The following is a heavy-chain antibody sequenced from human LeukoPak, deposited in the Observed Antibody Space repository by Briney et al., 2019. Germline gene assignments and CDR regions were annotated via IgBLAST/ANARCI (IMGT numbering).Heavy chain of an antibody. CDR2: VYTNGGT. D-gene: IGHD6-19*01. CDR3: ASGSDSIGYSGGGILDY. J-gene: IGHJ4*02. V-gene: IGHV4-4*07. Sequence: PSETLSLTCTVSGGSLITYYWNWIRQPAGKGLEWIGRVYTNGGTNYNPSLKSRLTVSVDTSKSQFSLSLSSVTAADTAVYYCASGSDSIGYSGGGILDYWGQGILVTVSS. CDR1: GGSLITYY.